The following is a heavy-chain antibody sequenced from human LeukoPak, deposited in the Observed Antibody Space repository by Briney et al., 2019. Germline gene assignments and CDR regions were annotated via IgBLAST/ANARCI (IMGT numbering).Heavy chain of an antibody. CDR2: IIPIFGTA. V-gene: IGHV1-69*13. J-gene: IGHJ5*02. D-gene: IGHD2-2*01. CDR3: ARVGGYCSSTSCYDNWFDP. CDR1: GGTFSSYA. Sequence: SVKVSCKASGGTFSSYAISWVRQAPGQGLEWRGGIIPIFGTANYAQKFQGRVTITADESTSTAYMELSSLRSEDTAVYYCARVGGYCSSTSCYDNWFDPWGQGTLVTVSS.